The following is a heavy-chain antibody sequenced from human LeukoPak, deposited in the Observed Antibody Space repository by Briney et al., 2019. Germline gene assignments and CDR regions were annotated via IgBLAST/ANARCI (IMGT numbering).Heavy chain of an antibody. CDR3: ARLPRGDY. V-gene: IGHV3-21*04. CDR1: GFTFSTYS. J-gene: IGHJ4*02. Sequence: PGGSLRLSCAASGFTFSTYSMNWVRQAPGKGLEWVSSISGSSSYTYYADSVRGRFTISRDSSKNTVYLQMNSLRVEDTAVYYCARLPRGDYWGQGTLVTVSS. CDR2: ISGSSSYT. D-gene: IGHD3-16*01.